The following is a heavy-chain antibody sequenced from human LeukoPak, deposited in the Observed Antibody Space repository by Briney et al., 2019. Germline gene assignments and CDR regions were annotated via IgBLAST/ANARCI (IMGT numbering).Heavy chain of an antibody. CDR2: IYYSGST. CDR1: GGSISSSSYY. Sequence: PSETLSLTCTVSGGSISSSSYYWGWIRQPPGKGQEWIGSIYYSGSTYYNPSLKSRVTISVDTSKNQFSLKLSSVTAADTAVYYCARIGSGWYDFDYWGQGTLVTVSS. V-gene: IGHV4-39*01. J-gene: IGHJ4*02. CDR3: ARIGSGWYDFDY. D-gene: IGHD6-19*01.